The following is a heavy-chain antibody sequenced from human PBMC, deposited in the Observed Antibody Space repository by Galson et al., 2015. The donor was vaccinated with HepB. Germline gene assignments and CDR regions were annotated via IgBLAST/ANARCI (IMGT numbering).Heavy chain of an antibody. CDR1: GFTFDDDA. CDR2: ISWNSGTI. D-gene: IGHD4-17*01. Sequence: SLRLSCAASGFTFDDDAMHWVRQAPGKGLEWVSGISWNSGTIGNADSVKGRFTISRDNAKNSRYLQMNSRRAEDTALNDCATDFRTGTSKSKYPCYGLDLWGQGTPLPVSS. J-gene: IGHJ6*02. CDR3: ATDFRTGTSKSKYPCYGLDL. V-gene: IGHV3-9*01.